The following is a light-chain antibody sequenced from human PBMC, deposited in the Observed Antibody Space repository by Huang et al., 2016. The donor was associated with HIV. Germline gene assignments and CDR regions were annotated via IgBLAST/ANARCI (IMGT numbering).Light chain of an antibody. CDR3: QQFDNLPWA. CDR1: QDISNY. V-gene: IGKV1-33*01. J-gene: IGKJ1*01. Sequence: DIQMTQSPSSLSASVGDRVTITCQASQDISNYLNWYQQKPGKAPKLLIYDASNLETGVPSRCSGSGFGTYFTFTISSLQPEDIGTYYCQQFDNLPWAFGQGTKVEIK. CDR2: DAS.